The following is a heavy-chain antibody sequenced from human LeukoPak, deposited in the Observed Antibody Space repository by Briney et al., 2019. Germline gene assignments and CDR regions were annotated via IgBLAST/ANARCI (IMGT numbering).Heavy chain of an antibody. CDR3: AKDTTYYYGSGSYR. Sequence: TGGSLRLSCAASGFTFSNYAMSWVRQAPGKGLEWVSGIRDSSGTTFYADSVKGRFTVSRDNSKNTLYLQMNTLRAEDTAVYYCAKDTTYYYGSGSYRWGQGTLVTVSS. CDR2: IRDSSGTT. J-gene: IGHJ4*02. D-gene: IGHD3-10*01. CDR1: GFTFSNYA. V-gene: IGHV3-23*01.